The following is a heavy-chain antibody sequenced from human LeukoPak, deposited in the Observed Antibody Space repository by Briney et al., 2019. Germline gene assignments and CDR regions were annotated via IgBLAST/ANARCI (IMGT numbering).Heavy chain of an antibody. CDR2: IYNSGST. V-gene: IGHV4-59*08. Sequence: SETLSLACTVSGGSISSYYWSWIRQPPGKGLEWIGYIYNSGSTNYNPSLKSRVTISLDTARNQFPLKVSSVTAADTAVYNCARRQEGHDYWGQGTLVTVSS. CDR3: ARRQEGHDY. J-gene: IGHJ4*02. CDR1: GGSISSYY.